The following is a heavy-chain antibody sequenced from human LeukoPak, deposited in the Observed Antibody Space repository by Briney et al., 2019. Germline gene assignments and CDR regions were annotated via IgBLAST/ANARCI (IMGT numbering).Heavy chain of an antibody. CDR1: GFIFSSYW. D-gene: IGHD2-2*01. J-gene: IGHJ5*02. CDR3: ASDTKVPSP. V-gene: IGHV3-7*01. CDR2: INEDGSEK. Sequence: GGSLRLSCAASGFIFSSYWMNWVRQAPGKGLEWVANINEDGSEKYYVDSVKGRFTISRDNPKNSLYLQMNSLRVEDTAVYYCASDTKVPSPWGPGTLVTVSS.